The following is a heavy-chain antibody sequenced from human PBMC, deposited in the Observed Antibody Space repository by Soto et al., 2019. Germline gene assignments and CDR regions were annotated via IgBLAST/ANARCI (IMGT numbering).Heavy chain of an antibody. CDR3: ARARHTVTNYFHY. D-gene: IGHD4-17*01. J-gene: IGHJ4*02. CDR2: ISSSSSYT. CDR1: GFTFSYYY. Sequence: LALSCAAYGFTFSYYYMSWISQAPGKGLEWVSYISSSSSYTNYADSVKGRFTISRDNAKNSLYLQMNSLRAEDTAVYYCARARHTVTNYFHYWPQGTLFTVTS. V-gene: IGHV3-11*06.